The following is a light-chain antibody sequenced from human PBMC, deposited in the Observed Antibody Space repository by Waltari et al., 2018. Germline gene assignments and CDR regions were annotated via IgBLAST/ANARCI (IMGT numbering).Light chain of an antibody. Sequence: SYELTQPPSVSVSPGQTARITCSGDALPQQYAYWYQQKPGQAPVLVIYNDSERPSGMPERFSGSSSVTTVTLTLSGVQAEDEADYYWQSADSSGTYYVFGTGTKVTVL. J-gene: IGLJ1*01. V-gene: IGLV3-25*03. CDR1: ALPQQY. CDR2: NDS. CDR3: QSADSSGTYYV.